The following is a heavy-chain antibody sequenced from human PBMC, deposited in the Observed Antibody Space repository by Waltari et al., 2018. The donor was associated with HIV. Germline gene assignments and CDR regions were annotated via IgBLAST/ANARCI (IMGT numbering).Heavy chain of an antibody. Sequence: EVQLVESGGGLVQPGGSLRLSCAASGFTFTNYWMTWVRRAPGKGLEWVANIKQDGSEKNYVDSLKGRFTVSRDNAKNSLYLQMNSLRAEDTAVYYCARVGSSNTPPWYFDLWGRGTLLSVSS. CDR3: ARVGSSNTPPWYFDL. V-gene: IGHV3-7*01. J-gene: IGHJ2*01. CDR1: GFTFTNYW. D-gene: IGHD6-13*01. CDR2: IKQDGSEK.